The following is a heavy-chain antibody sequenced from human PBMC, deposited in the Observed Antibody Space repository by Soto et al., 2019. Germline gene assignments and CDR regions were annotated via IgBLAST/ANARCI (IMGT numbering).Heavy chain of an antibody. CDR3: AIDLSGYGYDY. CDR2: ISYDGTIK. J-gene: IGHJ4*02. D-gene: IGHD5-18*01. V-gene: IGHV3-30*04. CDR1: GFTFSSYA. Sequence: QVQLVESGGGVVQPGRSLKLSCADSGFTFSSYAMHWVRQAPGKGLEWVAIISYDGTIKYYADSVKGRFTISRDNSKNTLYLQMNSLRAEDTAVYYCAIDLSGYGYDYWGQGTLVTVSS.